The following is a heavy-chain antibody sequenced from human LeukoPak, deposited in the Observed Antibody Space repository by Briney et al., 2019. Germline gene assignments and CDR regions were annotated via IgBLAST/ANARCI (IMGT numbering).Heavy chain of an antibody. V-gene: IGHV3-21*01. J-gene: IGHJ4*02. CDR1: GFTFSSYS. D-gene: IGHD7-27*01. CDR2: ISSSSSYI. CDR3: ARALQPGYYFDY. Sequence: GGSLRLSCAASGFTFSSYSMNWVRQAPGKGLEWVSSISSSSSYIYYADSVKGRFTISRYNSKNSLYMQMNSLRAEDTAVYYCARALQPGYYFDYWGQGTLVTVSS.